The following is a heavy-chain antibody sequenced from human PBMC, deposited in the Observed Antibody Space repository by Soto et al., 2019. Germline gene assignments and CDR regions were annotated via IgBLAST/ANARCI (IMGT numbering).Heavy chain of an antibody. D-gene: IGHD4-17*01. CDR3: ARTGGRYDSGDSVELD. CDR1: GDIISRGEYF. J-gene: IGHJ4*02. V-gene: IGHV4-30-4*01. CDR2: IYYSGST. Sequence: TLPLSCTVSGDIISRGEYFLCWILLHQGKGLEWIGYIYYSGSTYYNPSLKSRITISIDMSKNQFSLKLSSVTAADTAVYYCARTGGRYDSGDSVELDWGQGTLVTVS.